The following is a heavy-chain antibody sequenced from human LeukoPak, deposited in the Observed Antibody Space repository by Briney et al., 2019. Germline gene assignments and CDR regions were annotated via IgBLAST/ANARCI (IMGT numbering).Heavy chain of an antibody. Sequence: GGSLRLPCAASGFTFSSYEMNWVRQAPGKGLEWVSYISSSGSTIYYADSVKGRFTISRDNAKNSLYLQMNSLRAEDTAVYYCARGRSDGFDYWGQGTLVTVSS. J-gene: IGHJ4*02. D-gene: IGHD2-15*01. V-gene: IGHV3-48*03. CDR1: GFTFSSYE. CDR2: ISSSGSTI. CDR3: ARGRSDGFDY.